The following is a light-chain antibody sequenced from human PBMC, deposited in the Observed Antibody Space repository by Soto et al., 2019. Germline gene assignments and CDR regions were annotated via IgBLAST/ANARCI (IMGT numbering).Light chain of an antibody. J-gene: IGLJ2*01. CDR2: EVS. Sequence: QSALTQPASVSGSPGQSITISCIGTSNDVGAYDYVSWYQQHPGKAPKLIISEVSNRPSGISDRFSGSKSGNTASLTISELQAEDESDYYCSSHSRSSTFGVIFGGGTQLTVL. CDR3: SSHSRSSTFGVI. CDR1: SNDVGAYDY. V-gene: IGLV2-14*01.